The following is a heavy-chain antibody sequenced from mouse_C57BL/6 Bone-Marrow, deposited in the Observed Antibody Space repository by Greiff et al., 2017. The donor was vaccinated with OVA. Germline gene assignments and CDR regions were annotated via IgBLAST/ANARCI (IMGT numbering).Heavy chain of an antibody. CDR3: ARDLVVTTGFAY. Sequence: EVQGVESGGGLVKPGGSLKLSCAASGFTFSSYAMSWVRQTPEKRLAWVATISDGGSYTYYPDNVKGRFTISRDNAKNNLYLQMSHLKSEDTAMYYCARDLVVTTGFAYWGQGTLVTVSA. J-gene: IGHJ3*01. D-gene: IGHD2-2*01. CDR1: GFTFSSYA. V-gene: IGHV5-4*01. CDR2: ISDGGSYT.